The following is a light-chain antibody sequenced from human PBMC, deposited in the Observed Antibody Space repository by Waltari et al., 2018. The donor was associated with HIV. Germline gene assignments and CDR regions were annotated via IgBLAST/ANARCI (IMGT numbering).Light chain of an antibody. J-gene: IGLJ2*01. CDR1: NIERKS. V-gene: IGLV3-21*04. CDR3: QVWDSTIDHVL. Sequence: SSVLTQPPSVSVAPGKTATITCGGKNIERKSVPGYQQQPGKATVLVICYDRDRPSGIPEGFSGSNSGNTATLTISRVGVGDEADYYCQVWDSTIDHVLFGGGTKLTVL. CDR2: YDR.